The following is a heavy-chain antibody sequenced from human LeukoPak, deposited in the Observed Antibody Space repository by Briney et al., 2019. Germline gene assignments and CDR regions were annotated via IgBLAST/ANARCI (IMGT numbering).Heavy chain of an antibody. V-gene: IGHV1-46*01. J-gene: IGHJ3*02. CDR1: GYTFTSYA. CDR3: ARGAITIFGVVIIESAFDI. CDR2: INPSGGST. D-gene: IGHD3-3*01. Sequence: ASVKVSCKASGYTFTSYAMHWVRQAPGQGLEWMGIINPSGGSTSYAQKFQGRVTMTRDTSTSTVYMELSSLRSEDTAVYYCARGAITIFGVVIIESAFDIWGQGTMVTVSS.